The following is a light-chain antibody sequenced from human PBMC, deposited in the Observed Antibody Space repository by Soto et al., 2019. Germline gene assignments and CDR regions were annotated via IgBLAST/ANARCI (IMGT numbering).Light chain of an antibody. Sequence: DIQLTQSPSFLSASVGDRVTITCRASQGISSYLAWYQQKPGTAPKLLIYAASTLQSGVPSRFSGSGSGTEFTLTISSLQPEDFATYYCQQLNSYPRTFGQGTKVEIK. J-gene: IGKJ1*01. CDR1: QGISSY. V-gene: IGKV1-9*01. CDR2: AAS. CDR3: QQLNSYPRT.